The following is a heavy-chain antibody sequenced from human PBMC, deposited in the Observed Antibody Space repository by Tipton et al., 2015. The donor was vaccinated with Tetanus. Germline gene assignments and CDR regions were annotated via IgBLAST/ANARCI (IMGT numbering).Heavy chain of an antibody. CDR3: AGYSSRLENWFDP. Sequence: TLSLTCTVSGGSISSGGYYWSWIRQHPGKGLEWIGYIYYSGSTYYNPSLKSRVTISVDTSKNQFSLKLSSVTAADTAVYYCAGYSSRLENWFDPWCQGTLVTVSS. J-gene: IGHJ5*02. V-gene: IGHV4-31*03. CDR1: GGSISSGGYY. CDR2: IYYSGST. D-gene: IGHD6-13*01.